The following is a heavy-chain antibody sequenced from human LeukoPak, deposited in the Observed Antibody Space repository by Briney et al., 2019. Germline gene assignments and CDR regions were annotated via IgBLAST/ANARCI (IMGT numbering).Heavy chain of an antibody. CDR3: SRSGYR. D-gene: IGHD2-2*01. CDR1: GFRFSNYW. V-gene: IGHV3-74*01. CDR2: IDTDGNTT. J-gene: IGHJ4*02. Sequence: GGSLRLSCAASGFRFSNYWMHWVRQPPGKGLVWVSRIDTDGNTTHYADSVKGRFTTSRDNAKSTLYLEMKGLRVEDTAVYYCSRSGYRWGQGTLVIVSS.